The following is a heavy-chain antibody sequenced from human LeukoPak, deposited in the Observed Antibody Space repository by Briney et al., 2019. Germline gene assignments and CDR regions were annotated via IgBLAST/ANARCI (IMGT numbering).Heavy chain of an antibody. V-gene: IGHV3-23*01. D-gene: IGHD2-21*02. J-gene: IGHJ4*02. CDR1: GFTFSSYA. CDR3: AKGDQIVVVTATIDY. Sequence: GGSLRLSCAASGFTFSSYAMSWVRQAPGKGLEWGSAISGSGGSTYYADSVKGRFTISRDNSKNTLYLQMNSLRAEDTAVYYCAKGDQIVVVTATIDYWGQGTLVTVSS. CDR2: ISGSGGST.